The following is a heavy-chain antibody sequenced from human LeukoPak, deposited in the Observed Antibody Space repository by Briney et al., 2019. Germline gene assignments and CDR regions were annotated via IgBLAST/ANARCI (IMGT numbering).Heavy chain of an antibody. CDR3: AKGILGYCSGGSCAAYDY. V-gene: IGHV3-21*01. D-gene: IGHD2-15*01. CDR1: GFTFSSYS. J-gene: IGHJ4*02. Sequence: GGSLRLSCAASGFTFSSYSMNWVRQAPGKGLEWVSSISSSSYIYYADSVKGRFTISRDNAKNSLYLQMNSLRAEDTAVYYCAKGILGYCSGGSCAAYDYWGQGTLVTVSS. CDR2: ISSSSYI.